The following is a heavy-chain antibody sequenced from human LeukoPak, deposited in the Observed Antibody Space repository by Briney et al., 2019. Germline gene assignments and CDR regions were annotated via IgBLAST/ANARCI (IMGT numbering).Heavy chain of an antibody. Sequence: SVKVSCKASGGTFSSYATSWVRQAPGQGLEWMGGIIPISGTANYAQKFQGRVTITADESTSTAYMELSSLRSEDTAVYYCARDGGLYYDSSGYIPLWFDPWGQGTLVTVSS. CDR1: GGTFSSYA. CDR2: IIPISGTA. V-gene: IGHV1-69*13. J-gene: IGHJ5*02. D-gene: IGHD3-22*01. CDR3: ARDGGLYYDSSGYIPLWFDP.